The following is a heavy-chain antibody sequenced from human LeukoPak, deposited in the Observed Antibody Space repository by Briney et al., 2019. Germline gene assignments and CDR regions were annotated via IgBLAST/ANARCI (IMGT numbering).Heavy chain of an antibody. CDR1: GGSISSYY. V-gene: IGHV4-59*01. J-gene: IGHJ6*03. CDR2: IYYSGST. CDR3: ARVGVYCSSTSCYRDYYYYMDV. Sequence: SETLSLTCTVSGGSISSYYWSWIRQPPGKGRGWIGYIYYSGSTTYNPSLKSRVTISVDTSKNQFSLKLSSVTAADTAVYYCARVGVYCSSTSCYRDYYYYMDVWGKGTTVTVSS. D-gene: IGHD2-2*02.